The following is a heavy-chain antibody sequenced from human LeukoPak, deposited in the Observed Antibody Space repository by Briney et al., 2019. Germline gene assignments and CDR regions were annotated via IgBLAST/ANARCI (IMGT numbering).Heavy chain of an antibody. V-gene: IGHV4-59*11. CDR1: GGSISSHY. CDR2: ISSIGST. D-gene: IGHD4-17*01. CDR3: ARDPTTVTKGLDI. J-gene: IGHJ3*02. Sequence: PSETLSLTCTVSGGSISSHYWSWIRQPPGKGLEWIGYISSIGSTNYNPSLKSRVTISVDTSKNQFSLKLTSVTAADTVVYFCARDPTTVTKGLDIWGQGTMVTVSS.